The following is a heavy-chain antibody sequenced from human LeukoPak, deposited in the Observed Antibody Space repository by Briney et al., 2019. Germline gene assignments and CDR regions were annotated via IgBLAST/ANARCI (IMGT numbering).Heavy chain of an antibody. Sequence: ASVKVSCKSSVYTFTGYYMHWVRQAPGQGREWMGWINPNSGGTNYAQKFQGRVTMTRDTSISTAYIELSRLRSDDTAVYYCARGSDYGDYGGLAAFDIWGQGTMVTVSS. CDR1: VYTFTGYY. CDR2: INPNSGGT. V-gene: IGHV1-2*02. CDR3: ARGSDYGDYGGLAAFDI. J-gene: IGHJ3*02. D-gene: IGHD4-17*01.